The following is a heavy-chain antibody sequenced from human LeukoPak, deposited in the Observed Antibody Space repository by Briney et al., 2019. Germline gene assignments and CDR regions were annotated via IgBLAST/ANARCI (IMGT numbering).Heavy chain of an antibody. V-gene: IGHV1-24*01. CDR1: GYTLTELS. CDR2: FDPEDGET. Sequence: GASVKVSCKVSGYTLTELSMHWVRQAPGKGLEWMGGFDPEDGETIYTQKFQGRVTMTEDTSTDTAYMELSSLRSEDTAVYYCATGFLDIGSWYYFDYWGQGTLVTVSS. D-gene: IGHD6-13*01. J-gene: IGHJ4*02. CDR3: ATGFLDIGSWYYFDY.